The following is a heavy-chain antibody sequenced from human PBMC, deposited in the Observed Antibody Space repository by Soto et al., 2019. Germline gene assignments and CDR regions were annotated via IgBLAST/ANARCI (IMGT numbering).Heavy chain of an antibody. J-gene: IGHJ4*02. CDR2: ISASGVTS. V-gene: IGHV3-23*01. D-gene: IGHD2-2*01. CDR1: GFTFNSYD. CDR3: AKRLPAAPFDD. Sequence: EVYLLESGGGLVQPGGSLRLSCAASGFTFNSYDIHWVRQAPGKGPEWVSGISASGVTSNYADSVKGRFTISRDNSKNTLYLQMNSLRDGDTAVYYCAKRLPAAPFDDWGQGILVTVSS.